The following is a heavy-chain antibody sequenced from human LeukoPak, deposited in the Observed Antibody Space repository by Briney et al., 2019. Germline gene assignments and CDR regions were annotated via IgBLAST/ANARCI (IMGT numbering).Heavy chain of an antibody. CDR3: AKGYYDSSGYYHFDY. J-gene: IGHJ4*02. CDR2: ISGSGGST. V-gene: IGHV3-23*01. D-gene: IGHD3-22*01. CDR1: GFTFSTYA. Sequence: GGSLRLSCAASGFTFSTYAMSWVRQAPGKGLEWVSAISGSGGSTYYADSVKGRFTISRDNSKNTLYLQMNSLRAEDTAVYYCAKGYYDSSGYYHFDYWGQGTLVTVSS.